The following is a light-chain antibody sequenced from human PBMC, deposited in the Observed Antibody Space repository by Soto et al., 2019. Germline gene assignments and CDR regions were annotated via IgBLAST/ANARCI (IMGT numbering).Light chain of an antibody. CDR1: QTLSNSF. CDR3: QQYGTSEII. Sequence: EIVLTQSPGTLSLSPGERATLSCRASQTLSNSFIAWYQQKPGQAPRLLIYGASSRATGIPDRFSGSGSGTDFTLTISRLEAEDFAVFYCQQYGTSEIIFGQGTRLEIK. J-gene: IGKJ5*01. CDR2: GAS. V-gene: IGKV3-20*01.